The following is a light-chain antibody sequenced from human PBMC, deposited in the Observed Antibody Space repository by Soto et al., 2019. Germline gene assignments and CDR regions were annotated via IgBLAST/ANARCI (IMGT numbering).Light chain of an antibody. Sequence: EILMTQSPATLSVSPGERATLSCRASQTVTGALAWYQQKPGQAPRLLIYGASTRATGIPDRFSGSGSGTEFTLTISSLQSEDFVVYYCQQYNDWPPYTFGQGTNVEIK. CDR1: QTVTGA. CDR3: QQYNDWPPYT. J-gene: IGKJ2*01. CDR2: GAS. V-gene: IGKV3-15*01.